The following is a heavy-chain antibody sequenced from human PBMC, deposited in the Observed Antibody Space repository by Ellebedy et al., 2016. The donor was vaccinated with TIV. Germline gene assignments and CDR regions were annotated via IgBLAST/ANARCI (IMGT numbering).Heavy chain of an antibody. CDR1: GFTFSSYA. D-gene: IGHD3-10*01. V-gene: IGHV3-30*01. CDR2: ISYDGSNK. J-gene: IGHJ4*02. CDR3: ARDYGSGSKLVDY. Sequence: GESLKISCAASGFTFSSYAMHWVRQAPGKGLEWVAVISYDGSNKYYADSVKGRFTISRDNSKNTLYLQMNSLRAEDTAVYYCARDYGSGSKLVDYWGQGTLVTVSS.